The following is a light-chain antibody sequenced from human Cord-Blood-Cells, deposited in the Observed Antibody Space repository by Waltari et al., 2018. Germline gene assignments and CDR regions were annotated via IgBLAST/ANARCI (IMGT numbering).Light chain of an antibody. J-gene: IGLJ2*01. V-gene: IGLV3-1*01. Sequence: SYELTQPPSVSVSPGQTASIPCSGDKLGDKYACWYQQKPGQSPVLVIYQDSKRPSGIPEVFSGSNSGDTATLTISGTQAMDEADYYCQAWDSSTVVFGGGTKLTVL. CDR1: KLGDKY. CDR3: QAWDSSTVV. CDR2: QDS.